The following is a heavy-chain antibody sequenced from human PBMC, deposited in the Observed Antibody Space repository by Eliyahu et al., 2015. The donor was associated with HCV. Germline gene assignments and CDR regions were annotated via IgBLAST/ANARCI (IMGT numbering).Heavy chain of an antibody. CDR2: INSNGLSI. J-gene: IGHJ2*01. CDR3: VKDRSLTSAWFWYFDL. Sequence: EAQLVESGGGLVQPGRSLRVSCVASGFTFDDFTMHWVRQAPGKGPEWVAGINSNGLSISYADSVRGRFTISRDNARNSLDLQMNSLRAEDTAFYYCVKDRSLTSAWFWYFDLWGRGTLVTVSS. V-gene: IGHV3-9*01. CDR1: GFTFDDFT. D-gene: IGHD6-19*01.